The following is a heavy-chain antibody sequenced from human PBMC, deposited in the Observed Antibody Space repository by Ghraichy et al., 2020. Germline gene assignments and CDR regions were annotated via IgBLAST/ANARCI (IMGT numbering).Heavy chain of an antibody. V-gene: IGHV4-59*01. CDR2: IYFSGST. CDR3: ARDWDGRNYYFEY. J-gene: IGHJ4*02. D-gene: IGHD1-26*01. Sequence: SETLSLTCSVSGGSISDYFWSWIRQPPGKGLEWIGHIYFSGSTYYNPSLKSRVTISMDTSKNQFSLKLNSVTAADTAVYYCARDWDGRNYYFEYWSQGTLDTGS. CDR1: GGSISDYF.